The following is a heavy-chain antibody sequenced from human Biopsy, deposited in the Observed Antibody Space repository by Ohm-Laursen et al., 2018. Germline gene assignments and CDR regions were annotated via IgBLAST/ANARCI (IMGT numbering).Heavy chain of an antibody. V-gene: IGHV4-59*01. J-gene: IGHJ2*01. CDR3: ARDRGYYSDRTVPGYFDL. D-gene: IGHD3-22*01. Sequence: SKTLSLTCSVSGGSIISYYWSWIRQPPGKGLEWIGYVYYTGSTDYNPPLQSRVTISVDTSKNHFSLRLRSVTPADTAIYYCARDRGYYSDRTVPGYFDLWGRGTLVTVSS. CDR1: GGSIISYY. CDR2: VYYTGST.